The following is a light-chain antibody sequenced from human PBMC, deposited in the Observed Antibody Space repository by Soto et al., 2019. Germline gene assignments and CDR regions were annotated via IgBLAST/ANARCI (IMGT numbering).Light chain of an antibody. J-gene: IGKJ4*01. CDR1: RDINTW. Sequence: DFQMTQSPSSVSASVGDRVTLSCRASRDINTWLAWYQQKPGKAPKLLIYAASTLPSGVPSRFSGSGSGTVFTLIISSLQHEDFVSYYWHQAITLPLTFGGGTKVEIK. CDR2: AAS. V-gene: IGKV1-12*01. CDR3: HQAITLPLT.